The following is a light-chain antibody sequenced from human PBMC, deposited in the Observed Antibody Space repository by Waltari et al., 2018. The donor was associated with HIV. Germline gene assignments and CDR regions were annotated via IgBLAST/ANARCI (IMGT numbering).Light chain of an antibody. Sequence: SYVLTTPPSVTVAPGGTDIITCEADNIGTDRVYWYQQKPGQAPVIVISHDNDRASGIPERFSGSVSGNTATLTITGVEGGDEADYYCQLSDSSNGHYVFGTGSKVTV. V-gene: IGLV3-21*04. J-gene: IGLJ1*01. CDR1: NIGTDR. CDR3: QLSDSSNGHYV. CDR2: HDN.